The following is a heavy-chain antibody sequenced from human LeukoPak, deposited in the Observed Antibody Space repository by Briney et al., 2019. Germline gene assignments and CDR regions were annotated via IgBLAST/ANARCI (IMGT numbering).Heavy chain of an antibody. J-gene: IGHJ3*02. CDR1: RFTFSNYG. Sequence: GGSLRLSCAASRFTFSNYGVNWVRQAPGKGLEWASYINSRSSTIYYADSVRGRFTISRDNAKNSLYLQMNSLKAEDTAIYYCAREVGTPQAFDIWGQGTLVTVSS. CDR2: INSRSSTI. CDR3: AREVGTPQAFDI. V-gene: IGHV3-48*01. D-gene: IGHD1-26*01.